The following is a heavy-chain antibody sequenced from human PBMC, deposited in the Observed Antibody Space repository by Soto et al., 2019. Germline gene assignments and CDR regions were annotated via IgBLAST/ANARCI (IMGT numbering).Heavy chain of an antibody. J-gene: IGHJ6*02. V-gene: IGHV3-23*01. CDR3: VRPRPSGENYGMDV. CDR2: MSGRAGST. CDR1: GFSLSNYA. D-gene: IGHD3-16*01. Sequence: GGSLRLSCAASGFSLSNYAMSWVRQAPGKGLEWVSGMSGRAGSTYYADSVQGRFIVSRDKSKNTLYLQMNSLGAEDTAVYYCVRPRPSGENYGMDVWGQGATVTVSS.